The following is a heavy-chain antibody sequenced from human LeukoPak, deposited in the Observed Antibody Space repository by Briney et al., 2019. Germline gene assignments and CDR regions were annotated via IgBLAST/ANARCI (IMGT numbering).Heavy chain of an antibody. Sequence: SETLSLTCTVSGGSVGSYGSYWSWIRQPPGKGLEWIGSLYYSGTAYYNPSLKSRVTMSADTSKNHFSLKLSSVTAADTAVYYCARRTSASSKIDYWGQGTLVTVSS. V-gene: IGHV4-39*02. D-gene: IGHD3-10*01. CDR1: GGSVGSYGSY. CDR2: LYYSGTA. J-gene: IGHJ4*02. CDR3: ARRTSASSKIDY.